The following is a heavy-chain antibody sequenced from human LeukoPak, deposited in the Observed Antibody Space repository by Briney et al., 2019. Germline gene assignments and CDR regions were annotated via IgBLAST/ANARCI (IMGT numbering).Heavy chain of an antibody. D-gene: IGHD2-21*01. V-gene: IGHV1-2*06. Sequence: ASAKVSCKASGYTFTGYYMHWVRQAPGQGLEWMGRINPNSGGTNYAQKFQGRVTMTRDTSISTAYMELSRLRSDDTAVYYCARDPSPGYSDYWGQGILVTVSS. CDR1: GYTFTGYY. CDR2: INPNSGGT. J-gene: IGHJ4*02. CDR3: ARDPSPGYSDY.